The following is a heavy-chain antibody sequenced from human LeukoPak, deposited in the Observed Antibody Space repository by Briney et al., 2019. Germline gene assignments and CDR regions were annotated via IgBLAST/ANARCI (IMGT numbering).Heavy chain of an antibody. D-gene: IGHD4-17*01. V-gene: IGHV3-30*04. Sequence: GRSLRLSCAASGFTFSSYAMHWVRQAPGKGLEWVAVISYDGSNKYYADSVKGRFTISRDNSKNTLYLQMNSLRAEDTAVYYCARAEDYGDTNLEYWGQGTLVTASS. CDR3: ARAEDYGDTNLEY. J-gene: IGHJ4*02. CDR2: ISYDGSNK. CDR1: GFTFSSYA.